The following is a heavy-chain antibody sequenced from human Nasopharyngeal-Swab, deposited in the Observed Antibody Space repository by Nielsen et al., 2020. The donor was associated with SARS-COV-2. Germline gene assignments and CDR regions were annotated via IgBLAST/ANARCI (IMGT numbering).Heavy chain of an antibody. CDR3: ARLAAAGTEKNYYYYYGMDV. J-gene: IGHJ6*02. CDR2: INPSGGST. Sequence: ALVKVSCKASGYTFTSYYMHWVRQAPGQGLEWMGIINPSGGSTSYAQKFQGRVTMTRDTSTSTVYMELSSLRSEDTAVYYCARLAAAGTEKNYYYYYGMDVWGQGTTVTVSS. V-gene: IGHV1-46*01. D-gene: IGHD6-13*01. CDR1: GYTFTSYY.